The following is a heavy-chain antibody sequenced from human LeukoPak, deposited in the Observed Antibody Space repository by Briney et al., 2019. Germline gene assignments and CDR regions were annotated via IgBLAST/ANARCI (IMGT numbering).Heavy chain of an antibody. V-gene: IGHV3-15*01. CDR3: STVSPYYGSGTASPDS. D-gene: IGHD3-10*01. J-gene: IGHJ4*02. CDR2: IKSKTDGGKT. CDR1: GFPFSNAW. Sequence: GGSLRLSCAASGFPFSNAWMSWVRQAPGKGLEWVGRIKSKTDGGKTDYAAPVQGRFSISRDDSENTLYLQMNGLNTEDTAVYYCSTVSPYYGSGTASPDSWGQGTLVVVSS.